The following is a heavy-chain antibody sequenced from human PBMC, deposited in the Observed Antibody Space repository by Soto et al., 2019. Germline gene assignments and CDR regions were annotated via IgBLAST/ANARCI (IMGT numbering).Heavy chain of an antibody. J-gene: IGHJ4*02. CDR1: GFTFSSYA. CDR2: ISGSGGST. D-gene: IGHD2-2*01. Sequence: EVQLLESGGGLVQPGGSLRLSCAASGFTFSSYAMSWVRQAPGKGLEWVSAISGSGGSTYYADSVKGRFTISRDNSKNTLYLHMNSLRAEDTAVYYCAKLSRGIVVVPAAFSWGQGTLVTVSS. CDR3: AKLSRGIVVVPAAFS. V-gene: IGHV3-23*01.